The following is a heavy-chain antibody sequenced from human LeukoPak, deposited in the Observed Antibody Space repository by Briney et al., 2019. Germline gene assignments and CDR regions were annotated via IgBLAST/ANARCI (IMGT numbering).Heavy chain of an antibody. CDR1: GFTFSSYE. CDR2: ISSSGSAI. CDR3: ARNNYYGSG. J-gene: IGHJ4*02. V-gene: IGHV3-48*03. D-gene: IGHD3-10*01. Sequence: RPGGSLRLSCAASGFTFSSYEMNWVRQAPGKGLEWVSYISSSGSAIYYADSVKGRFTISRDNAKNSLYLQMNSLRAEDMAVYYCARNNYYGSGWGQGTLVTVSS.